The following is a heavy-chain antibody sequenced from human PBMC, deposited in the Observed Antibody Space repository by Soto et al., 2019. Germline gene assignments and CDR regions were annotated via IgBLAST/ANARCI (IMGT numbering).Heavy chain of an antibody. Sequence: QVQLVQSGAEVKKPGASVKVSCKASGYTSPSKNINWGGQATGQGLEWMGWMNPNSGNTGYAQKFKGRVTMTRNTSISTAYMELSSLRSEDTAVYYCARTLYGDNVDYWGQGTLVTVSS. J-gene: IGHJ4*02. CDR2: MNPNSGNT. D-gene: IGHD4-17*01. CDR1: GYTSPSKN. CDR3: ARTLYGDNVDY. V-gene: IGHV1-8*01.